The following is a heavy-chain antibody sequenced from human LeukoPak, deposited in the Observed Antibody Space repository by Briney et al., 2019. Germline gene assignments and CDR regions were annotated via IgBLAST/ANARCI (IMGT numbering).Heavy chain of an antibody. CDR3: ATEYYGSANFNF. J-gene: IGHJ4*02. D-gene: IGHD3-10*01. CDR2: IKSNTFGGTT. Sequence: PGGSLRLSCAGSGFTFSGAWMTWVRQAPGKGLEWVGHIKSNTFGGTTDYAAPVKGRCSILRDDSRNALFLLMDSLEPEDTAVYYCATEYYGSANFNFWGQGTLVTVSS. V-gene: IGHV3-15*01. CDR1: GFTFSGAW.